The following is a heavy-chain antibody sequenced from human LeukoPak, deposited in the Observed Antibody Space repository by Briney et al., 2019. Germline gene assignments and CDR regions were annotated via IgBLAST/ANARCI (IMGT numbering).Heavy chain of an antibody. D-gene: IGHD6-19*01. V-gene: IGHV1-46*01. CDR2: INPSGGST. Sequence: ASVTVSCKASGYTFTSYYMHWVRQAPGQGLEWMGIINPSGGSTSYAQKFQGRVTMTRDMSTSTVYMELSSLRSEDTAVYYCARSPKQWLVQGDYYYYMDVWGKGTTVTISS. CDR1: GYTFTSYY. CDR3: ARSPKQWLVQGDYYYYMDV. J-gene: IGHJ6*03.